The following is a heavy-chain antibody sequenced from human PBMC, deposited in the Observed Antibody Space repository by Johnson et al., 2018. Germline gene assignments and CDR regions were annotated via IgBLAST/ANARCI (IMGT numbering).Heavy chain of an antibody. J-gene: IGHJ4*02. CDR1: GFTFSSYG. V-gene: IGHV3-30*03. D-gene: IGHD2-2*01. CDR2: ISYDGSNK. Sequence: VQLVESGGGVVQPGRSXRLSCAASGFTFSSYGMHWVRQAPGKGLEWVAVISYDGSNKYYADSVKGRFTIARDNSQNTLYLQMNSLRAEDTAVYYCADYCSSTSCYGRGYWGQGTLVTVSS. CDR3: ADYCSSTSCYGRGY.